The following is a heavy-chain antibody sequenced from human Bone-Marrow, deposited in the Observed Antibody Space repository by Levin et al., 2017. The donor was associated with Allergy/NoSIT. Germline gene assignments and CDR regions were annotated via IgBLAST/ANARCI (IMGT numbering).Heavy chain of an antibody. Sequence: TGGSLRLSCAASGFSFSSYSMNWVRQAPGKGLEWVSSISSMSSVIFYADSLEGRFTISRDNAKNSLYLQMNSLRAEDTAVYYCARGGTAGTATDTFDVWGQGTMVTVSS. D-gene: IGHD6-13*01. V-gene: IGHV3-21*03. CDR2: ISSMSSVI. J-gene: IGHJ3*01. CDR1: GFSFSSYS. CDR3: ARGGTAGTATDTFDV.